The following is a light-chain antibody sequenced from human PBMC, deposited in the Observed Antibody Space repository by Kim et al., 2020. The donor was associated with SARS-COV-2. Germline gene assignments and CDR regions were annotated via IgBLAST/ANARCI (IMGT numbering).Light chain of an antibody. CDR3: NSRDSSGNHLGV. CDR2: GKN. J-gene: IGLJ1*01. Sequence: SSELTQDPAVSVALGQTVRITCQGDSLRNYYASWYQQKPGQAPVLVIYGKNNRPSGIPDHFSGSSSGNTASMTITGAQAEDEADYYCNSRDSSGNHLGVFGTGTKVTVL. V-gene: IGLV3-19*01. CDR1: SLRNYY.